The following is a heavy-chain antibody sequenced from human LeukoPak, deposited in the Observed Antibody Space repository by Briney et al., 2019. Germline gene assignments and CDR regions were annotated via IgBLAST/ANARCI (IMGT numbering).Heavy chain of an antibody. CDR2: IYYSGST. J-gene: IGHJ4*02. CDR1: GGSISSGDYY. Sequence: SQTLSLTCTVSGGSISSGDYYWSWIRQPPGKGLEWIGYIYYSGSTYYNPSLKSRVTISVDTSKNQFSLKLSPVTAADTAVYYCARGNYGSGSYYFGIPSPVVDYWGQGTLVTVSS. CDR3: ARGNYGSGSYYFGIPSPVVDY. D-gene: IGHD3-10*01. V-gene: IGHV4-30-4*01.